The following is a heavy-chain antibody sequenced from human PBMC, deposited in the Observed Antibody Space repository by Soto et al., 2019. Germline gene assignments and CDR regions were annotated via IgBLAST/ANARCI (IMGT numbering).Heavy chain of an antibody. CDR1: GYTFSRNW. CDR3: VRVGLVGPTSLSNAWFDP. J-gene: IGHJ5*02. Sequence: GESLKISCKGSGYTFSRNWIGWVRQMPGKGLAWFEIIYPGDSDTRYSPSFQGQVTFSADKSISTAYLQWSSLKASDTAMYYCVRVGLVGPTSLSNAWFDPWGQGTLVTVSS. D-gene: IGHD1-26*01. CDR2: IYPGDSDT. V-gene: IGHV5-51*01.